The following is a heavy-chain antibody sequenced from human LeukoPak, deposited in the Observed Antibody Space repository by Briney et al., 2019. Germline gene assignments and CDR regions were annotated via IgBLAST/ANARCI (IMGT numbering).Heavy chain of an antibody. V-gene: IGHV4-4*07. J-gene: IGHJ6*03. CDR2: IYTSGST. CDR1: GGSISSYY. CDR3: ARDGAGFGAVNGYYSFYMDV. D-gene: IGHD3-10*01. Sequence: SETLSLTCSVSGGSISSYYWSWIRQPAGKGLEWIGRIYTSGSTNYNPSLKSRVTMSVDTSKNQFSLKLSSVTAADTAVYYCARDGAGFGAVNGYYSFYMDVWGKGTTVTVSS.